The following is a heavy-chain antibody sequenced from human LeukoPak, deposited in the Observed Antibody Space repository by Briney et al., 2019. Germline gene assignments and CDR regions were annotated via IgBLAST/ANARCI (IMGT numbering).Heavy chain of an antibody. CDR1: GFTFSSYS. J-gene: IGHJ4*02. D-gene: IGHD3-10*01. CDR3: ARDGALLWFGELYYFDY. CDR2: ISSSSSYI. V-gene: IGHV3-21*04. Sequence: GGSLRLSCAASGFTFSSYSMNWVRQAPGKGLEWVSSISSSSSYIYYADSVEGRFTISRDNAKNSLYLQMNSLRAEDTAVYYCARDGALLWFGELYYFDYWGQGTLVTVSS.